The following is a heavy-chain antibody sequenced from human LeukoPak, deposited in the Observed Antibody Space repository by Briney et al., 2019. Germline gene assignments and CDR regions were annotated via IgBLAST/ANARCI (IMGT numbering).Heavy chain of an antibody. V-gene: IGHV4-34*01. D-gene: IGHD1-26*01. CDR1: GGSFSGYY. CDR3: AREGASVTNFDY. Sequence: SETLSLTCAVYGGSFSGYYWSWIRQPPGKGLEWIGEINHSGSTNYNPSLKSRVTISVDTSKNQFSLKLSSVAAADTAVYFCAREGASVTNFDYWGQGTLVTVSS. J-gene: IGHJ4*02. CDR2: INHSGST.